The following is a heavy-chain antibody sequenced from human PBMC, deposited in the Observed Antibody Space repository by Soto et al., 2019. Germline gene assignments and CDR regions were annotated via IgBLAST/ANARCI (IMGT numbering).Heavy chain of an antibody. J-gene: IGHJ6*02. CDR2: ISWNSGTI. Sequence: HPGGSLRLSCAASGFTFDDYGMHWVRQAPGKGLEWVSGISWNSGTIGYADSVKGRFTISRDNAKKSLYLQMNSLRSEDTALYYCTKSMGGTANGMDVWGQGTTVTVSS. D-gene: IGHD5-18*01. CDR3: TKSMGGTANGMDV. V-gene: IGHV3-9*01. CDR1: GFTFDDYG.